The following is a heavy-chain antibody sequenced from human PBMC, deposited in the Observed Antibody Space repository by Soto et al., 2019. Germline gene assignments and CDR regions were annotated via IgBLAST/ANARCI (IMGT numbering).Heavy chain of an antibody. Sequence: QVQLVESGGGVVQPGRSLGLSCTASGFTFSSYGMHWVRRAPGRGLEWVEVISYDVSNKYYADSVKGRFTISRDNSKNTLYLQMDSLRVEDTAVYYCAKDVGWRSYYYGLDVWGQGTTVTVSS. CDR1: GFTFSSYG. CDR2: ISYDVSNK. V-gene: IGHV3-30*18. D-gene: IGHD6-19*01. J-gene: IGHJ6*02. CDR3: AKDVGWRSYYYGLDV.